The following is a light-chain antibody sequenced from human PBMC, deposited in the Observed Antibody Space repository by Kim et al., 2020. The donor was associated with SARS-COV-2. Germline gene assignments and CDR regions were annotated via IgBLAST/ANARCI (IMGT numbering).Light chain of an antibody. V-gene: IGKV1-5*03. Sequence: AVVGDRVTITCRASQRISGWLAWYQQKPGKAPKLLIYKASALETGVPSSFSGSGSGTEFTLTISSLQPDDFATYYCQQYNTYPLTFGGGTKVDIK. CDR3: QQYNTYPLT. J-gene: IGKJ4*01. CDR2: KAS. CDR1: QRISGW.